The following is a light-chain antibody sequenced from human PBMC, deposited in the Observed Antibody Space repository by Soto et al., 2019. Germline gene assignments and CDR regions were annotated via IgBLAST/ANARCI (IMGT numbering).Light chain of an antibody. Sequence: DIVFPQSPGTLSLPLGESGTLSCRASLSIRSNYVAWYQRKPGQPPRLLIHGASSRANGTPDRFSGSGSGTDFTLTIIRLEAEDYAVYYCQQYASSPCTFGGGTKVEI. CDR2: GAS. J-gene: IGKJ4*01. CDR3: QQYASSPCT. CDR1: LSIRSNY. V-gene: IGKV3-20*01.